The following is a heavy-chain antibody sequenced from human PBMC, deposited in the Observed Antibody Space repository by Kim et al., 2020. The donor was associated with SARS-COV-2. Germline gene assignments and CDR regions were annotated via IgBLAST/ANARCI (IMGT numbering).Heavy chain of an antibody. D-gene: IGHD3-10*01. CDR3: TTGGGV. V-gene: IGHV3-15*01. J-gene: IGHJ6*02. CDR2: KTDGETT. Sequence: KTDGETTDYAAPGKGRFTISRDDSKNTLYLQMNSLKTEDTAVYYCTTGGGVWGQGTTVTVS.